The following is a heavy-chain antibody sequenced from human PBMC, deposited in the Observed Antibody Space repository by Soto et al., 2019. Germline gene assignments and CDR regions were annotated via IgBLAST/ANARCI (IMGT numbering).Heavy chain of an antibody. D-gene: IGHD6-13*01. CDR1: GGSISSYY. CDR3: ARGAAPYSSSWYGWFDP. J-gene: IGHJ5*02. V-gene: IGHV4-59*01. Sequence: SETLSLTCTVSGGSISSYYWSWIRQPPGKGLEWIGYIYYSGSTNYNPSLKSRVTISVDTSKNQFSLKLSSVTAADTAVYYCARGAAPYSSSWYGWFDPWGQGTLVTVSS. CDR2: IYYSGST.